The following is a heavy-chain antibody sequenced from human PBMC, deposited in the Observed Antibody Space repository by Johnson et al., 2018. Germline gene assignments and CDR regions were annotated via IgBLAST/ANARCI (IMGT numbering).Heavy chain of an antibody. CDR1: GFTVSSNY. CDR2: IYSGGST. CDR3: ARYSSGWYGAFDI. D-gene: IGHD6-19*01. V-gene: IGHV3-66*01. J-gene: IGHJ3*02. Sequence: VQLVQSGGGLVQPGGSLRLSCAASGFTVSSNYMSWVRQAPGKGLEWVSVIYSGGSTYYADSVKGRFTISRDNTKNTLYLQMNSLRAEDTAGYYCARYSSGWYGAFDIWGQGTMVTVSS.